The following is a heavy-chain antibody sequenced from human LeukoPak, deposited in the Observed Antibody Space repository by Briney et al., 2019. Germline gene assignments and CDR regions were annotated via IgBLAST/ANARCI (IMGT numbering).Heavy chain of an antibody. D-gene: IGHD4-17*01. CDR3: ARVLPSDVTVITH. Sequence: SVKVSCKASGGTFSSYAISWVRQAPGQGLEWMGGIIPIFGTANYAQKFQGRVTITADESTSTAYMELSSLRSEDTAVYYCARVLPSDVTVITHWGQGTLVTVSS. V-gene: IGHV1-69*13. CDR2: IIPIFGTA. CDR1: GGTFSSYA. J-gene: IGHJ4*02.